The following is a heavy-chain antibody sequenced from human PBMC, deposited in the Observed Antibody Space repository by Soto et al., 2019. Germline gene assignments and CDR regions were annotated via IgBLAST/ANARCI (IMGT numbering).Heavy chain of an antibody. J-gene: IGHJ6*02. CDR2: ISPDNGNT. Sequence: QVQLVQSGGEVKKPGASVKVSCKASGYTFTIYGINWVRQAPGQGLEWMGWISPDNGNTNYAQKLQGRVTMTTDTSTSTADTEIRHLRSDDTAVYYLATEHGDRGYAGMDVWGRRTTFTV. CDR1: GYTFTIYG. D-gene: IGHD5-12*01. CDR3: ATEHGDRGYAGMDV. V-gene: IGHV1-18*01.